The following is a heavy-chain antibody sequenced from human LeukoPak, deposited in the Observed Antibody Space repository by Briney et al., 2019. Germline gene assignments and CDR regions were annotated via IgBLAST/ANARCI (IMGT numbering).Heavy chain of an antibody. V-gene: IGHV3-23*01. Sequence: SGGSLRLTCALSIYFFSRYAISWVRQAPGKGLEWVSAISGSGGTTNYADSVKGRFTISRDNSKETLYLQMDSLRAEDTAVYYCAKVGSSMSFYYYYGMDVWGQGTTVTVSS. D-gene: IGHD6-13*01. CDR3: AKVGSSMSFYYYYGMDV. CDR2: ISGSGGTT. CDR1: IYFFSRYA. J-gene: IGHJ6*02.